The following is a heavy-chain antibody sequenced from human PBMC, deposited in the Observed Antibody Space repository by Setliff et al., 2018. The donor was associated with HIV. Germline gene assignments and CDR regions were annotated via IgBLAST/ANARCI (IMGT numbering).Heavy chain of an antibody. V-gene: IGHV3-74*01. Sequence: GGSLRLSCAASGFTFSSYWMHRVRQAPGKGLVWVSHINSDGSSTSYADSVKGRFTISRDNAKNTLYLQMNSLRAEDTAVYYCARKTAYYYGSGTYYKFDYWGQGTLVTVSS. CDR2: INSDGSST. J-gene: IGHJ4*02. CDR1: GFTFSSYW. D-gene: IGHD3-10*01. CDR3: ARKTAYYYGSGTYYKFDY.